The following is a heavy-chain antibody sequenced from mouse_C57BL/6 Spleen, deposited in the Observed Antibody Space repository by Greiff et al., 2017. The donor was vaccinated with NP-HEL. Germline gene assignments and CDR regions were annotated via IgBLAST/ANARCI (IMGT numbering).Heavy chain of an antibody. CDR1: GFSFNTYA. CDR3: VRQRLGREDY. V-gene: IGHV10-1*01. D-gene: IGHD4-1*01. Sequence: EADGGSVQPKGSLKLSCAASGFSFNTYAMNWVRQAPGKGLEWVARIRSKSNNYATYYADSVKDRFTISRDDSESMLYLQMNNLKTEDTAMYYCVRQRLGREDYWGQGTSVTVSS. CDR2: IRSKSNNYAT. J-gene: IGHJ4*01.